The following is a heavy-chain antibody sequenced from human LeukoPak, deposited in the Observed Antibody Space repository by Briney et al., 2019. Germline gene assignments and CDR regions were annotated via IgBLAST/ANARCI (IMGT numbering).Heavy chain of an antibody. CDR2: ISSSGSYI. Sequence: NPGGSLRLSCAASGFTFSSYTMNWVRQAPGKGLEWVSSISSSGSYIYYADSVKGRFTLSRDNAKNSLYLQMNSLRAEDTAVYYCARKIAVAGSDAFDIWGQGTMVTVSS. J-gene: IGHJ3*02. V-gene: IGHV3-21*01. CDR1: GFTFSSYT. CDR3: ARKIAVAGSDAFDI. D-gene: IGHD6-19*01.